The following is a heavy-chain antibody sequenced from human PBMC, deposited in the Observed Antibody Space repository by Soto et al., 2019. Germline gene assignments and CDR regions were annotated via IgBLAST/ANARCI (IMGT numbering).Heavy chain of an antibody. CDR1: GFTFTNHG. V-gene: IGHV3-30*03. J-gene: IGHJ4*02. Sequence: QMQLVESGGGVVQPGRSLRLSCAASGFTFTNHGIHWVRQAPGKGLEWVADISYNGIDKWYADSVKGRFTISRDNFRDTVYLQMNGLRPEDTAVHYCASGEGRKGHDTRLDYWGQGTLVTVSS. D-gene: IGHD3-10*01. CDR3: ASGEGRKGHDTRLDY. CDR2: ISYNGIDK.